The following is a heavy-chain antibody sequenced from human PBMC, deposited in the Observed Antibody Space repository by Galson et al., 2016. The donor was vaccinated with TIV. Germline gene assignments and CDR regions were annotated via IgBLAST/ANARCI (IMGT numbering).Heavy chain of an antibody. CDR2: ISTYNGNT. D-gene: IGHD1-14*01. V-gene: IGHV1-18*01. J-gene: IGHJ4*02. CDR3: GRPAMTGYFDY. CDR1: GYTFTSYG. Sequence: SVKVSCKASGYTFTSYGITWVRQAPGQGLEWMGWISTYNGNTNYAQKLQGRVSITRDTSTGTAYMELTSLRPDDTAVYYYGRPAMTGYFDYWGQGTLVTVSS.